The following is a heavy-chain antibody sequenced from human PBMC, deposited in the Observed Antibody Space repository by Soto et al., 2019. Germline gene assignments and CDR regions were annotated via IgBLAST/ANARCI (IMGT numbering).Heavy chain of an antibody. CDR1: GFIFRDWF. D-gene: IGHD6-13*01. Sequence: GGSLRLSCASSGFIFRDWFMSWIRQAPGKGLEWISYISKDSGRATRYADSVKGRFTISRDNAKNSLFLQMNNLTVEDTAVYYCAKDRGYYSSSWPFYWGQGTLVTVSS. J-gene: IGHJ4*02. CDR2: ISKDSGRAT. V-gene: IGHV3-11*01. CDR3: AKDRGYYSSSWPFY.